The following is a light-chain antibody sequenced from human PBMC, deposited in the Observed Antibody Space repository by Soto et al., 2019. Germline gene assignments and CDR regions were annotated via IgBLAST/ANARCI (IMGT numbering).Light chain of an antibody. CDR1: SSDVGGYNY. J-gene: IGLJ2*01. V-gene: IGLV2-14*01. CDR2: GVS. Sequence: QSALTQPASVSGSPGQSITISCTGTSSDVGGYNYVSWYQQHPGKAPKLVIYGVSNRPSGVSNRFSGSKSGNTASLTISGLQAEDEADYYCSSYTSSSTPYVVFGGGTKLTVL. CDR3: SSYTSSSTPYVV.